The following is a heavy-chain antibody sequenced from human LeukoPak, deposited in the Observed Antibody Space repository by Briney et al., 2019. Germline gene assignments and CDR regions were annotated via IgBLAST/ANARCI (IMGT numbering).Heavy chain of an antibody. Sequence: GGSLRLSCAASGFTFSSYAMHWVRQAPGKGLEWVAVISYDGSNKYYADSVKGRFTISRDNSKNTLYLQVNSLRAEDTAVYYCASPASIAARPFTLSDYYYMDVWGKGTTVTVSS. V-gene: IGHV3-30-3*01. CDR1: GFTFSSYA. CDR3: ASPASIAARPFTLSDYYYMDV. D-gene: IGHD6-6*01. J-gene: IGHJ6*03. CDR2: ISYDGSNK.